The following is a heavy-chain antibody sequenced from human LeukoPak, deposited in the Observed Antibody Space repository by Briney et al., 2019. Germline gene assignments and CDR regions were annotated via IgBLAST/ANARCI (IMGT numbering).Heavy chain of an antibody. CDR3: AKGKVIVVVTNFDY. J-gene: IGHJ4*02. Sequence: GGSLRLSCAASGFTFSSYAMSWVRQAPGKGLEWVSAIRGSGGSTYYADSVKGRFTISRDNSKNTLYLQMNSLRAEDTAVYYCAKGKVIVVVTNFDYWGQGTLVTVSS. CDR1: GFTFSSYA. V-gene: IGHV3-23*01. CDR2: IRGSGGST. D-gene: IGHD3-22*01.